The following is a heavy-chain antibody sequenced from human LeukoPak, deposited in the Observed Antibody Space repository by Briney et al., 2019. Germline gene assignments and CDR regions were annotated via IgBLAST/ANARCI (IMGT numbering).Heavy chain of an antibody. D-gene: IGHD3-3*01. CDR3: ARVPPGITIFGVVITYYYYYMDV. CDR1: GGSSSGYY. Sequence: PSETLSLTCAVYGGSSSGYYWSWIRQPPGKGLEWIGEINHSGSTNYNPSLKSRVTISVDTSKNQFSLKLSSVTAADTAVYYCARVPPGITIFGVVITYYYYYMDVWGKGTTVTVSS. J-gene: IGHJ6*03. V-gene: IGHV4-34*01. CDR2: INHSGST.